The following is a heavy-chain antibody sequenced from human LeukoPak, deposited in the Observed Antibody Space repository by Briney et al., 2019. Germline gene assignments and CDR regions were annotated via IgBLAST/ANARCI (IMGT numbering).Heavy chain of an antibody. CDR1: GYTFTRHY. J-gene: IGHJ4*02. D-gene: IGHD3-10*02. Sequence: ASVKVSCKSSGYTFTRHYLHWVRQAPGQGLEWMGWINPNSGGTNYAQKFQGRVTMTRDTSISTAYMELSRLRSDDTAVYYCARDFVRGAQGYWGQGTLVTVSS. CDR2: INPNSGGT. CDR3: ARDFVRGAQGY. V-gene: IGHV1-2*02.